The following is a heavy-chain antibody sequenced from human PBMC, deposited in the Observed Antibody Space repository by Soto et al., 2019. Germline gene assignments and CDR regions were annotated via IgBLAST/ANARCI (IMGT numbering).Heavy chain of an antibody. V-gene: IGHV4-34*01. J-gene: IGHJ4*02. D-gene: IGHD3-3*01. Sequence: SETLSLTCAVYGGSFSGYYWSWIRQPPGKGPEWIGEINHSGSTNYNPSLKSRVTISVDTSKNQFSLKLSSVTAADTAVYYCARVREEWRVLDYWGQGTLVTVSS. CDR1: GGSFSGYY. CDR2: INHSGST. CDR3: ARVREEWRVLDY.